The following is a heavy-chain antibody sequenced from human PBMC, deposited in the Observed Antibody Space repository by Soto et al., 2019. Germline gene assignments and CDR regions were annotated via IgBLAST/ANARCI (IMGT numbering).Heavy chain of an antibody. CDR1: EFTFSSYA. V-gene: IGHV3-23*01. J-gene: IGHJ4*02. CDR2: ISGSGDST. D-gene: IGHD1-1*01. Sequence: EVQLLESGGGLVQPGGSLRLSCAASEFTFSSYAMSWVRRAPGKGLEWVSAISGSGDSTYYADSVKGRFTISRDNSEDTLYAQINSLRDDDTAVYYCAKAGSLWYKDLLDYWGQGTLVTVSS. CDR3: AKAGSLWYKDLLDY.